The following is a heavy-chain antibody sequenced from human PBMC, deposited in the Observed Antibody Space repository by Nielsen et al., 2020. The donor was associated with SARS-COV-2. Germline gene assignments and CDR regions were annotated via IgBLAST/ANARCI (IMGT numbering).Heavy chain of an antibody. Sequence: WIRQPPGKGLEWVAVIWYDGSNKYYADSVKGRFTISRDNSKNTLYLQMSSPRAEDTAVYYCVKGEEAFDIWGQGTMVTVSS. V-gene: IGHV3-33*06. CDR3: VKGEEAFDI. CDR2: IWYDGSNK. J-gene: IGHJ3*02.